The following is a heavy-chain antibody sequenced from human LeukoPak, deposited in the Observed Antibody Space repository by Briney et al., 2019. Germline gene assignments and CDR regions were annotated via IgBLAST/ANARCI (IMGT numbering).Heavy chain of an antibody. CDR1: GGSISSSNW. D-gene: IGHD1-26*01. J-gene: IGHJ4*02. V-gene: IGHV4-4*02. CDR3: VRCGSYCLDY. CDR2: IYHSGRT. Sequence: SGTLSLTCAVSGGSISSSNWWSWVRQPPGKGLEWIGEIYHSGRTNYNPSLKSRVSISVDKSKNQLSLNLNSVTAADTAVYYCVRCGSYCLDYWGQGTLVTVSS.